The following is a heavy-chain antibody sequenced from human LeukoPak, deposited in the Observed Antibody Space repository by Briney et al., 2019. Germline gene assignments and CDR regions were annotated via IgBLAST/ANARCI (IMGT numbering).Heavy chain of an antibody. CDR2: IYTSGST. D-gene: IGHD1-26*01. CDR1: GGSMDIGSQY. J-gene: IGHJ5*02. V-gene: IGHV4-61*02. CDR3: ARKLDNWFDP. Sequence: SETLSLTCTVSGGSMDIGSQYWSWIRQPAGKGLEWIGRIYTSGSTNYNPSLKSRVTMSVDTSKNQFSLKLSSVTAADTAVYYCARKLDNWFDPWGQGTLVTVSS.